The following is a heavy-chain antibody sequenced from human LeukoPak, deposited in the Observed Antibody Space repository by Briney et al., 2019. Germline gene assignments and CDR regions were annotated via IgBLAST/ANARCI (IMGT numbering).Heavy chain of an antibody. D-gene: IGHD2-15*01. CDR1: GFTFSSYA. V-gene: IGHV3-23*01. CDR2: ISGSGGST. J-gene: IGHJ4*02. CDR3: AKGPYCSGGSCYSRWLDY. Sequence: PGGSLRLSCAASGFTFSSYAMSWVRQAPGKGLEWVSGISGSGGSTYYADSVKGRFTISRDNSKNTLYLQVNSLRAEDTAVYYCAKGPYCSGGSCYSRWLDYWGQGTLVTVSS.